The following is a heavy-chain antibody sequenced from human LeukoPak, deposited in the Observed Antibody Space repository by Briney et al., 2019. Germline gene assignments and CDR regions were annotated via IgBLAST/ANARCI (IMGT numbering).Heavy chain of an antibody. Sequence: PSQTLSLTCAVSGVSISSGGYSWSWIRQPPGKGLEWIGYIYHSGSTYYNPSLKSRVTISVDRSKNQFSLKLSSVTAADTAVYYCARGSGFGELFASDPYNWFDPWGQGTLVTVSS. D-gene: IGHD3-10*01. J-gene: IGHJ5*02. V-gene: IGHV4-30-2*01. CDR2: IYHSGST. CDR1: GVSISSGGYS. CDR3: ARGSGFGELFASDPYNWFDP.